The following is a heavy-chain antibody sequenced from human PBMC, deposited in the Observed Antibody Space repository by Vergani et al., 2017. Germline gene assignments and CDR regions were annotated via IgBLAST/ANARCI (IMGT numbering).Heavy chain of an antibody. D-gene: IGHD1-26*01. V-gene: IGHV1-24*01. CDR2: FDPEDGET. CDR3: ATGTTGYSGSYYY. J-gene: IGHJ4*02. CDR1: GYTFTSYG. Sequence: QVQLVQSGAEVKKPGASVKVSCKASGYTFTSYGISWVRQAPGQGLEWMGGFDPEDGETIYAQKFQGRVTMTEDTSTDTAYMELSSLISEDTAVYYCATGTTGYSGSYYYWGQGTLVTVSS.